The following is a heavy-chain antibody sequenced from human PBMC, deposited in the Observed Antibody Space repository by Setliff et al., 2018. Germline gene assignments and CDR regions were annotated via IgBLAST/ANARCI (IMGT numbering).Heavy chain of an antibody. CDR2: IHAGNGDT. J-gene: IGHJ1*01. CDR3: ASAHYYSGYIEYFQY. CDR1: GFTSTNYA. Sequence: ASVKVSCKASGFTSTNYAIHWVRQAPGQRPECMGWIHAGNGDTKYSQKFQGRVAITRDTSASTVYMELSSLRSEDTAVYYCASAHYYSGYIEYFQYWGQGTLVTVSS. D-gene: IGHD5-12*01. V-gene: IGHV1-3*01.